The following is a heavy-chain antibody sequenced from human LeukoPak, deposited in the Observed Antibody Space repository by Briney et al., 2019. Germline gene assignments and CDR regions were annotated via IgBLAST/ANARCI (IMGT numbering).Heavy chain of an antibody. J-gene: IGHJ4*02. Sequence: GGSLRLSCAASGVTFSNAWMSWVRQPPGKGLGWVGRVRSKTDGGTRDYAAPVNGRFPISRDDSKTMLHLPMNSLTTEDTAVSYCTTGVRPLVEVITTIVDYWGQGTLVTVSS. V-gene: IGHV3-15*01. CDR2: VRSKTDGGTR. CDR1: GVTFSNAW. CDR3: TTGVRPLVEVITTIVDY. D-gene: IGHD3-22*01.